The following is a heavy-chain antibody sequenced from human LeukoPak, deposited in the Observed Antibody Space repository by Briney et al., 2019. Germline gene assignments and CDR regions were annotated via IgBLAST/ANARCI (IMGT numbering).Heavy chain of an antibody. J-gene: IGHJ5*02. CDR3: ARSLWFGDTYNWFDP. CDR2: IYYSGST. Sequence: SQTLSLTCTVSGGSISSGGYYWSWIRQHPGKGLEWIGYIYYSGSTYYNPSLKSRVTTSVDTSKNQFSLKLSSVTAADTAVYYCARSLWFGDTYNWFDPWGQGTLVTVSS. V-gene: IGHV4-31*03. D-gene: IGHD3-10*01. CDR1: GGSISSGGYY.